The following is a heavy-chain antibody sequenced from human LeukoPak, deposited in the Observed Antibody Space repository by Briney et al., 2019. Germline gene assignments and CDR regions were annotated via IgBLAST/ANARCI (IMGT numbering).Heavy chain of an antibody. D-gene: IGHD6-13*01. CDR2: IYSGDNT. Sequence: GGSLRLSCAGSGFTVSSTYLGWVRQAPGKGLEGVSVIYSGDNTYYPDSVKGRFTISRDNSRNTMDLQMNSLRAEDTAVYYCARCDRSSWYGIDYWGQGTLVTVSS. J-gene: IGHJ4*02. CDR1: GFTVSSTY. V-gene: IGHV3-53*01. CDR3: ARCDRSSWYGIDY.